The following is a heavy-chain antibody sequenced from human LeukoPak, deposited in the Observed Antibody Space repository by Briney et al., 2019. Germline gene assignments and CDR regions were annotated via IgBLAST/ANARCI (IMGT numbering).Heavy chain of an antibody. CDR1: GGSFSGYY. CDR2: TNHSGST. J-gene: IGHJ6*02. Sequence: SETLSLTCAVYGGSFSGYYWSWIRQPPGKGLEWIGETNHSGSTNYNPSLKSRVTISVDTSKNQFSLKLSSVTAADTAVYYCARASLYYYYGMDVWGQGTTVTVSS. CDR3: ARASLYYYYGMDV. V-gene: IGHV4-34*01.